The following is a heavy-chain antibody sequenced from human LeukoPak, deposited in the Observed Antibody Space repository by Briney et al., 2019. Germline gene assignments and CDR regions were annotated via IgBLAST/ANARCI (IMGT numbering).Heavy chain of an antibody. Sequence: PSGTLSLTCTVSGGSISSSSYYWGWIRQPPGKGLEWICSIYYSGSTYYNPSLKSRVTISVDTSKNQFSLKLSSVTAADTAVYYCARRDYYDSSGYYFDYWGQGTLVTVSS. CDR2: IYYSGST. J-gene: IGHJ4*02. CDR1: GGSISSSSYY. CDR3: ARRDYYDSSGYYFDY. V-gene: IGHV4-39*01. D-gene: IGHD3-22*01.